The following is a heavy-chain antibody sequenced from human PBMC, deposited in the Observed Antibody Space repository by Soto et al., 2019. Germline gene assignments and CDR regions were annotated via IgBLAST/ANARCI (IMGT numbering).Heavy chain of an antibody. CDR1: GFTFSDYY. V-gene: IGHV3-11*01. CDR2: ISSSGSGI. CDR3: ARAYSDAFDI. J-gene: IGHJ3*02. Sequence: GGSLRLSCAASGFTFSDYYMTWIRQAPGKGLEWVSYISSSGSGIYYPDSVKGRFTISRDNAKKSLYLQMSSLRAEDTAVYYCARAYSDAFDIWGQGTLVTVSS. D-gene: IGHD2-15*01.